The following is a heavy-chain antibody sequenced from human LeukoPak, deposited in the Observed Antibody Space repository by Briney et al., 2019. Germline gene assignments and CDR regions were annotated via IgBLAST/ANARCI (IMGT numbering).Heavy chain of an antibody. D-gene: IGHD6-6*01. CDR1: GGSFSGYY. Sequence: PSETLSLTCAVYGGSFSGYYWSWIRQPPGKGLEWIGEINHSGSTNYNPSLKSRVTISVDTSKNQFSLKLSSVTAADTAVYYCARGRLRSPRKIIAARPYYFDYWGQGTLVTASS. CDR2: INHSGST. V-gene: IGHV4-34*01. CDR3: ARGRLRSPRKIIAARPYYFDY. J-gene: IGHJ4*02.